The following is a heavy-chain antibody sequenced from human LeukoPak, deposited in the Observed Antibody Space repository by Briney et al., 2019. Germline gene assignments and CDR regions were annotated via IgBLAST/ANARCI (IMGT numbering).Heavy chain of an antibody. CDR3: TRGDWNDDN. CDR2: IRTKAHGGTT. Sequence: GGSLRLSCSASGFTFGDYAMTWVRQAPGKGLEWLGMIRTKAHGGTTEYAASVKGRFTFSRDDSKSIAYLQMNSLKTEDTAVYYCTRGDWNDDNWGQGTLVTVSS. J-gene: IGHJ4*02. CDR1: GFTFGDYA. V-gene: IGHV3-49*04. D-gene: IGHD1-1*01.